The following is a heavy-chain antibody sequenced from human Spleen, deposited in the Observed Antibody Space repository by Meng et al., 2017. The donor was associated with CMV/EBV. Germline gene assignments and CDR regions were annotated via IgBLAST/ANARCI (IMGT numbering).Heavy chain of an antibody. CDR1: GSRSSGDDY. Sequence: GSRSSGDDYWSGIRQTPGQGLEWIGYIKYSGVTYYNPSLKSRVAISVDTSKKQFSLNLSSVTAADTAMYFWARDHRRGDLRHWFFDLWGRGTLVTVSS. CDR2: IKYSGVT. V-gene: IGHV4-30-4*08. CDR3: ARDHRRGDLRHWFFDL. D-gene: IGHD2-21*02. J-gene: IGHJ2*01.